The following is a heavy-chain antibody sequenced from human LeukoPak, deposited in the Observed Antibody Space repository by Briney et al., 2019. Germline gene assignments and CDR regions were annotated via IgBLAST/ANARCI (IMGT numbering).Heavy chain of an antibody. CDR3: ARVRSGVFDY. Sequence: GGSLRLSCAASGFTFSGSAMHWVRQASGKGLEWVGRIRSKANNYATAYPASVKGRFTISRDDSKNTAYLQMNSLKTEDTAVYYCARVRSGVFDYWGQGTLVTVSS. J-gene: IGHJ4*02. CDR1: GFTFSGSA. D-gene: IGHD3-10*01. CDR2: IRSKANNYAT. V-gene: IGHV3-73*01.